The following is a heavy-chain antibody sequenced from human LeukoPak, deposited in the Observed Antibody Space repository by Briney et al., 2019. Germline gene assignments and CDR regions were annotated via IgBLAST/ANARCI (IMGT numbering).Heavy chain of an antibody. CDR3: AREGMLYGTGAFDI. V-gene: IGHV4-34*01. Sequence: PSETLSLTCVVYGGSFSGYYWSWIRQPPGKGLEWIGEINHSGSTNYNPSLKSRVTISVDTSKNQFSLKLSSVTAADTAVYYCAREGMLYGTGAFDIWGQGTMVTVSS. CDR1: GGSFSGYY. D-gene: IGHD2-8*01. J-gene: IGHJ3*02. CDR2: INHSGST.